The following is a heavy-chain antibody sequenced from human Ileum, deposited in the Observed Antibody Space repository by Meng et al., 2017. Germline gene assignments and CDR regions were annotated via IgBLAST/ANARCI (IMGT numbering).Heavy chain of an antibody. CDR3: ARDHWGSLDY. V-gene: IGHV4-61*08. CDR1: GGSVSSAGFQ. D-gene: IGHD7-27*01. CDR2: AST. Sequence: QVQLQESCPGLVRPSETLSLICTVSGGSVSSAGFQWGWIRQPPGKGLEWSGYASTNYNPSLKSRVTISLDTSKNQFSPKLSSVTAADTAVYYCARDHWGSLDYWGQGILVTVSS. J-gene: IGHJ4*02.